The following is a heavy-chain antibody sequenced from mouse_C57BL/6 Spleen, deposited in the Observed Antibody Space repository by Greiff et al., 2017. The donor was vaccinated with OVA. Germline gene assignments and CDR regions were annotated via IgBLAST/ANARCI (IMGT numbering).Heavy chain of an antibody. V-gene: IGHV5-16*01. CDR2: INYDGSST. CDR1: GFTFSDYY. Sequence: EVKLMESEGGLVQPGSSMKLSCTASGFTFSDYYMAWVRQVPEKGLEWVANINYDGSSTYYLDSLKSRFIISRDNAKNILYLQMSSLKSEDTATYYCARYYYGSKDYFDYWGQGTTLTVSS. D-gene: IGHD1-1*01. J-gene: IGHJ2*01. CDR3: ARYYYGSKDYFDY.